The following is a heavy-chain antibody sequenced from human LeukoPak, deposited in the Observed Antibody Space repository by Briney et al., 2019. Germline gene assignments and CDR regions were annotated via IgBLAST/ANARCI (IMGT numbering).Heavy chain of an antibody. CDR1: GFTLSSYA. CDR3: AKDRYGGDYYYYGMDV. CDR2: ISGSGGST. V-gene: IGHV3-23*01. Sequence: PGGSLRLSCAASGFTLSSYAMSWVRQAPGKGLEWVSAISGSGGSTYYADSVKGRFTISRDNSKNTLYLQMNSLRAEDTAVYYCAKDRYGGDYYYYGMDVWGQGTTVTVSS. D-gene: IGHD3-16*01. J-gene: IGHJ6*02.